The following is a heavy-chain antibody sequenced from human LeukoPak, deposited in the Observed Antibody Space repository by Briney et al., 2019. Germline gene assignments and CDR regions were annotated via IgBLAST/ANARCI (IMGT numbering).Heavy chain of an antibody. CDR3: AKEITGPNRAVAGLNY. J-gene: IGHJ4*02. CDR2: ISYDGTNK. D-gene: IGHD6-19*01. Sequence: PGGSLRLSCTASGFTVSSKYMSWVRQAPGKGLEWVAVISYDGTNKYYADSVKGRFTISRDNSKNTLYLQMNSLRAEDTAVYYCAKEITGPNRAVAGLNYWGQGTLVTVSS. CDR1: GFTVSSKY. V-gene: IGHV3-30*18.